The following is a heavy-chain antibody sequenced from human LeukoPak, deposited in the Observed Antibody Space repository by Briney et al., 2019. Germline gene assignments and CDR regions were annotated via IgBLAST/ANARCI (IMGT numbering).Heavy chain of an antibody. V-gene: IGHV4-39*01. CDR1: GGSISSSSYY. CDR2: SYYSGST. Sequence: PSETLSLSCTVSGGSISSSSYYWGWIRQPPGKGLEWIVSSYYSGSTYYNPSLKSRVTISVDTSKNQFSLKLSSVTAADTAVYYCARHEGLDFWSGYYTAGFDYWGQGTLVTVSS. D-gene: IGHD3-3*01. CDR3: ARHEGLDFWSGYYTAGFDY. J-gene: IGHJ4*02.